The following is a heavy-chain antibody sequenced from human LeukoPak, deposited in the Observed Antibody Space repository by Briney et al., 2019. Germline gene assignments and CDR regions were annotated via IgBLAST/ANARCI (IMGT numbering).Heavy chain of an antibody. CDR1: GGSFSGYY. J-gene: IGHJ6*03. D-gene: IGHD3-10*01. CDR3: ARDVKSRRRQWFGELSVYYYYYMDV. Sequence: SETLSLTCAVYGGSFSGYYWSWIRQPPGKGLEWIGEISDSGSTNYNPSLKSRVTISVATSKNQFSLKLSSVTAADTAVYYCARDVKSRRRQWFGELSVYYYYYMDVWGKGTTVTISS. CDR2: ISDSGST. V-gene: IGHV4-34*01.